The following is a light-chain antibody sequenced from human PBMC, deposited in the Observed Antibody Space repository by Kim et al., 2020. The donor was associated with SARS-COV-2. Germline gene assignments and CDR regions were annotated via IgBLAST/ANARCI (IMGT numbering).Light chain of an antibody. V-gene: IGKV3-11*01. J-gene: IGKJ4*01. CDR3: QQRSNWPLT. CDR1: QSVRSY. Sequence: PGERATLSCRASQSVRSYLAWYQQNPGQAPRLLIYDASKRATGIPARFSGSGSGTDFTLIISSLEPEDFAVYYCQQRSNWPLTFGGGTKVDIK. CDR2: DAS.